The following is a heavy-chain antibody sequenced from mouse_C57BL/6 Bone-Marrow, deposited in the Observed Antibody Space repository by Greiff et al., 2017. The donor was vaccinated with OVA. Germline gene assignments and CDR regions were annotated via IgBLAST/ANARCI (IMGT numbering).Heavy chain of an antibody. D-gene: IGHD1-1*01. CDR3: ARHGDYGSFFDY. CDR2: ISSGGSYT. CDR1: GFTFSSYG. Sequence: EVQLVESGGDLVKPGGSLKLSCAASGFTFSSYGMSWVRQTPDKRLEWVATISSGGSYTYYPDRVKGRFTISRDNAKNTLYLQMSSLKSEDTAMYYCARHGDYGSFFDYWGQGTTLTVSS. V-gene: IGHV5-6*01. J-gene: IGHJ2*01.